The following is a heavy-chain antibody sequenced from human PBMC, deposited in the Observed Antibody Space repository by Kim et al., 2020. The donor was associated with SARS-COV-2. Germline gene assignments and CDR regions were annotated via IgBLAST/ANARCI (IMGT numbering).Heavy chain of an antibody. D-gene: IGHD6-25*01. J-gene: IGHJ5*02. Sequence: SLKRRVTMSVDTAKNQFSLKLSSVTAADTAVYYCARLMYSSGFGYNWFDPWGQGTLVTVSS. CDR3: ARLMYSSGFGYNWFDP. V-gene: IGHV4-59*10.